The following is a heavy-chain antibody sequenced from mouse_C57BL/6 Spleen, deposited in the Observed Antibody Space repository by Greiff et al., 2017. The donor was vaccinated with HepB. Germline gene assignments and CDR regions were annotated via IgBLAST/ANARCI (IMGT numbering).Heavy chain of an antibody. J-gene: IGHJ3*01. D-gene: IGHD1-1*01. CDR2: ISSGSSTI. CDR3: ERPSRYGSSFAWFAY. CDR1: GFTFSDYG. V-gene: IGHV5-17*01. Sequence: EVKVVESGGGLVKPGGSLKLSCAASGFTFSDYGMHWVRQAPEKGLEWVAYISSGSSTIYYADTVKGRFTISRDNAKNTLFLQMTNLRSEDTAMYYCERPSRYGSSFAWFAYWGQGTLVTVAA.